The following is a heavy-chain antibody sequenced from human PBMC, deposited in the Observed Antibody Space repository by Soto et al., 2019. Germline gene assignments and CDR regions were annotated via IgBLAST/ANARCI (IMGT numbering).Heavy chain of an antibody. CDR3: ARERSYSSSWLYYYYGMDV. D-gene: IGHD6-13*01. CDR2: IYYSGST. CDR1: GGSISSYY. J-gene: IGHJ6*02. Sequence: KPSETLSLTCTVSGGSISSYYWSWIRQPPGKGLEWIGYIYYSGSTNYNPSLKSRVTISVDTSKNQFSLKLSSVTAADTAVYYCARERSYSSSWLYYYYGMDVWGQGTTVTVS. V-gene: IGHV4-59*01.